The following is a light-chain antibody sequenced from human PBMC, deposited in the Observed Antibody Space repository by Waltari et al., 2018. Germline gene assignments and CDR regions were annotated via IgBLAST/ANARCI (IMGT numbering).Light chain of an antibody. J-gene: IGLJ2*01. CDR2: QDS. V-gene: IGLV3-1*01. CDR3: QAWDSRTVV. Sequence: SYELTQPPSVSVSPGQTASITCSGAKLGDKYACWYQQKPGQSPVLVIYQDSKRPSGMPERFSGSNSGNTASLTISGTQAMEEADYYCQAWDSRTVVFGGGTKLTVL. CDR1: KLGDKY.